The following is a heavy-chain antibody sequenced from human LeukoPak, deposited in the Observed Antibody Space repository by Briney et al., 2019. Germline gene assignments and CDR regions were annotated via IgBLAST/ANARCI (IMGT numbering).Heavy chain of an antibody. D-gene: IGHD6-13*01. V-gene: IGHV3-30*02. CDR3: AKDDFSPREGRKQQLVGLFDY. CDR2: IRYDGSNK. J-gene: IGHJ4*02. Sequence: PGGSLRLSCAASGFTFSSYGMRWVRQAPGKGLEWVAFIRYDGSNKYYADSVKGRFTISRDNSKNTLYLQMNSLRAEDTAVYYCAKDDFSPREGRKQQLVGLFDYWGQGTLVTVSS. CDR1: GFTFSSYG.